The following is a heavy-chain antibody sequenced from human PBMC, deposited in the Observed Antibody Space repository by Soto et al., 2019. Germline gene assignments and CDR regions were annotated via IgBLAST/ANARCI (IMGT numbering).Heavy chain of an antibody. D-gene: IGHD3-22*01. V-gene: IGHV3-11*06. CDR2: ISSGNSYT. CDR1: GFSFSDYY. CDR3: ARGYDDSAYYYCPGD. J-gene: IGHJ4*02. Sequence: GGSLRLSCAASGFSFSDYYVSWIRQAPGKGLEWIAHISSGNSYTNYADSFEGRFTISRDNAKKSLYLQINSLRAEDTAVYYCARGYDDSAYYYCPGDWGQGTLVTVSS.